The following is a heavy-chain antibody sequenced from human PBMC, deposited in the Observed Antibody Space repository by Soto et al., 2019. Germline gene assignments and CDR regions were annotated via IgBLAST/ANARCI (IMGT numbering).Heavy chain of an antibody. CDR3: AKGHTGLGTVTTTADY. V-gene: IGHV3-23*01. CDR1: GFTFSSYA. J-gene: IGHJ4*02. CDR2: ISGSGGST. D-gene: IGHD4-17*01. Sequence: PGGSLRLSCAASGFTFSSYAMSWVRQAPGKGLEWVSAISGSGGSTYYADYVKGRFTISRDNSKNTLYLQMNSLRAEDTAVYYCAKGHTGLGTVTTTADYWGQGTLVTV.